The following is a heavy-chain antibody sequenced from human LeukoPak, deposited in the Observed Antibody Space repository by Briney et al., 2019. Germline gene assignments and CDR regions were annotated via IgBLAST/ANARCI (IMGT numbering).Heavy chain of an antibody. V-gene: IGHV3-23*01. Sequence: GGSLRLSCAASGFTFSGYAMSWGRQAPGEGLEWVSAISGSGGSTYSADSVRGRFTISRDNAKNTLYLQMNSLRAEDTAVYYCGYELCYGMDVWGQGTLVTVSS. D-gene: IGHD5-12*01. J-gene: IGHJ6*02. CDR3: GYELCYGMDV. CDR2: ISGSGGST. CDR1: GFTFSGYA.